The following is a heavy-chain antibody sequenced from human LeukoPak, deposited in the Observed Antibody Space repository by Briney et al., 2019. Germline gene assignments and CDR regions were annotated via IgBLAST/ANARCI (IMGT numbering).Heavy chain of an antibody. Sequence: SETLSLTCTVSGDSSSNNYWTWIRQSPGKGLEWIGYFYYTGSTNYNPSLQSRVTMSVDTSKNQFSLELSSVTSADTAVYYCAQSSGRYLDNWGQGNLVTVSS. CDR1: GDSSSNNY. CDR3: AQSSGRYLDN. J-gene: IGHJ4*02. CDR2: FYYTGST. D-gene: IGHD6-19*01. V-gene: IGHV4-59*01.